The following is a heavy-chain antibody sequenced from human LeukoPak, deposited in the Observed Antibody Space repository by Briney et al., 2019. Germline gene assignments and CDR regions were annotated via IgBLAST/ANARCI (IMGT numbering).Heavy chain of an antibody. CDR3: AKFESGYVLRYFDRLGYYFDY. CDR2: ISYDGSNK. Sequence: GGSLRLSCAASGFTFSSYGMHWVRQAPGKGLEWVAVISYDGSNKYYADSVKGRFTISRDNSKNTLYLQMNSLRAEDTAVYYCAKFESGYVLRYFDRLGYYFDYWGQGTLVTVSS. V-gene: IGHV3-30*18. CDR1: GFTFSSYG. D-gene: IGHD3-9*01. J-gene: IGHJ4*02.